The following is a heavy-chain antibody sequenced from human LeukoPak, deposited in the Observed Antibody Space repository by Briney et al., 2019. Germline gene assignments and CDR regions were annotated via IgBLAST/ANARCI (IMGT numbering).Heavy chain of an antibody. CDR2: ISGSGGST. V-gene: IGHV3-23*01. J-gene: IGHJ4*02. CDR1: GFTFSTYA. CDR3: AKNGYDSSGYLYFDY. D-gene: IGHD3-22*01. Sequence: PGGSLRLSCAASGFTFSTYAVSWVRQAPGRGLEWVSAISGSGGSTYYADSVKGGFTISRDNSKNTLYLQMNGLRAEDTAVYYCAKNGYDSSGYLYFDYWGQGTLVTVSS.